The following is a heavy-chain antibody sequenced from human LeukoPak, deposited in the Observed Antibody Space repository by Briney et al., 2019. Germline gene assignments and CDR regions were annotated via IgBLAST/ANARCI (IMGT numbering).Heavy chain of an antibody. V-gene: IGHV4-59*08. J-gene: IGHJ5*01. CDR3: AGLASGRSPPPTRWAWFDS. CDR2: IYYSGST. D-gene: IGHD3-10*01. CDR1: GGSISSYY. Sequence: SETLSLTCTVSGGSISSYYWSWIRQPPGKGLEWIGYIYYSGSTNYNPSLKSRVTISVDTSRNQFSLKATSLTTTDTAVYRCAGLASGRSPPPTRWAWFDSWGQGILVTVSS.